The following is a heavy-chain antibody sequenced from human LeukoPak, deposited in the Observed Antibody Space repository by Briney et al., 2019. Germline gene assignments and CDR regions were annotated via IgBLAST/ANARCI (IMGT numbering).Heavy chain of an antibody. V-gene: IGHV3-21*01. D-gene: IGHD1-26*01. CDR2: ISTSSSSI. CDR1: GFTFSSYS. J-gene: IGHJ4*02. Sequence: GGSLRLSCAASGFTFSSYSMNWVRRAPGKGLEWVSSISTSSSSIYYADSVKGRFTISRDNAKNSLYLQMNSLRVEETAVYYCARDKHSGSYQFDYWGQGTLVTVSS. CDR3: ARDKHSGSYQFDY.